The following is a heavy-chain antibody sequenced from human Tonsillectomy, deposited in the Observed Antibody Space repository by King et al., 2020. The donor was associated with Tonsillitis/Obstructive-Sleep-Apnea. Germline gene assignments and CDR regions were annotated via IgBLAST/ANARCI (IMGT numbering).Heavy chain of an antibody. CDR3: AGGSSGDYYYYYMDI. D-gene: IGHD3-10*01. V-gene: IGHV1-69*01. CDR1: GGTFSSYA. J-gene: IGHJ6*03. CDR2: IIPIFGTA. Sequence: QLVQSGAEVKQPGSSVKVSCQASGGTFSSYAISWMRQAPGQGLEWMGGIIPIFGTANYAQKFQGRITITADEFTSTAYMELISLRSEDTALYYCAGGSSGDYYYYYMDIWGKGTTVTVSS.